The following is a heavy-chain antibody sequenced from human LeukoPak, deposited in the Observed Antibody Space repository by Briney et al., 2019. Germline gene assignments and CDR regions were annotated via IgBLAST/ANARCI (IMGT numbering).Heavy chain of an antibody. CDR2: ISSRSSYI. V-gene: IGHV3-21*01. CDR3: ARDVVFDC. Sequence: GGSLRLSCAASGFTFSSHSMNWVRQAPGERLEWVSSISSRSSYIYYADSVKGRFTISRDNAKNSLYLQMNSLRAEDTAVYYCARDVVFDCWGQGTLVTVSS. J-gene: IGHJ4*02. CDR1: GFTFSSHS.